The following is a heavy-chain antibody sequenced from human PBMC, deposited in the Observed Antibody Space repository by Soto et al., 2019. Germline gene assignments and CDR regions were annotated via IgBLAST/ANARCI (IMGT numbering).Heavy chain of an antibody. CDR2: ISTISTYT. V-gene: IGHV3-21*04. CDR3: AKGWAHIEVAGPSAGH. D-gene: IGHD6-19*01. Sequence: PGVSLRLSCAASAFTFSSYSMNWVRQAPGKGLEWVSSISTISTYTNYADSVKGRFTISRDKPKNTLFLHMNSLRAEDTAVYYCAKGWAHIEVAGPSAGHWGQGTLVTVSS. CDR1: AFTFSSYS. J-gene: IGHJ4*02.